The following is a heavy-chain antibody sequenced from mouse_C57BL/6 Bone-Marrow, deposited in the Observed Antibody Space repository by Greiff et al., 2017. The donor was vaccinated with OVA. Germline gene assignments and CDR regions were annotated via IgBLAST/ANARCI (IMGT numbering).Heavy chain of an antibody. Sequence: EVQRVESGGGLVQPGGSLKLSCAASGFTFSDYYMYWVRQTPEKRLEWVAYISNGGGSTYYPDTVKGRFTISRDNAKNTLYLQMSRLRSEDAAVYYCARHRGLRSFAYWGQGTLVTVSA. CDR3: ARHRGLRSFAY. J-gene: IGHJ3*01. D-gene: IGHD2-4*01. V-gene: IGHV5-12*01. CDR2: ISNGGGST. CDR1: GFTFSDYY.